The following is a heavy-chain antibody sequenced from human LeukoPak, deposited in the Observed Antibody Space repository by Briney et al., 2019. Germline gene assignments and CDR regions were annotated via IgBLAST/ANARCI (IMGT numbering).Heavy chain of an antibody. CDR1: GYTFTGYY. CDR3: ARDGRYCSSTSCSY. V-gene: IGHV1-2*02. CDR2: INPNSGCT. J-gene: IGHJ4*02. Sequence: ASVKVSCKASGYTFTGYYMHWVRQAPGQGLDWMGWINPNSGCTNYAQKFQGRVTITRDTSISTAYMELSRLRSDDTAVYYCARDGRYCSSTSCSYCGQGTLVTVSS. D-gene: IGHD2-2*01.